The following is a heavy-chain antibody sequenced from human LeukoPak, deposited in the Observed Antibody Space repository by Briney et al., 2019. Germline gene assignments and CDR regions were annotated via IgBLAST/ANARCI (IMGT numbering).Heavy chain of an antibody. J-gene: IGHJ3*02. CDR1: GYTFTSYY. Sequence: GASLKVSSKASGYTFTSYYMHSVRQAPGEGLEWMGIINPSGGSTSYAQKFQGRGTMTRDTSTSTDYMELSSLRSEDTAVYYCARLGDTGVEGAFDIWGQGTMVTVSS. CDR2: INPSGGST. CDR3: ARLGDTGVEGAFDI. V-gene: IGHV1-46*01. D-gene: IGHD2-8*01.